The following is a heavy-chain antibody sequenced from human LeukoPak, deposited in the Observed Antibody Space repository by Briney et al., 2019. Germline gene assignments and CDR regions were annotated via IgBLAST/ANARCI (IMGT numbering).Heavy chain of an antibody. D-gene: IGHD6-19*01. Sequence: GASVKVSCKASGYTFTGYYMHWVRQAPGQGLEWMGWINPNSGGTNYAQKFQGWVTMTRDTSISTAYMELSRLRSDDTAVYYCARDSGPTAGGWYGMDVWGQGTTVTVSS. CDR3: ARDSGPTAGGWYGMDV. V-gene: IGHV1-2*04. CDR1: GYTFTGYY. CDR2: INPNSGGT. J-gene: IGHJ6*02.